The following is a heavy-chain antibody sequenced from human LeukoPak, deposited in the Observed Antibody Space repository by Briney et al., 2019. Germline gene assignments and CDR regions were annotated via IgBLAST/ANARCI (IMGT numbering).Heavy chain of an antibody. CDR1: GFTFSSYS. J-gene: IGHJ4*02. Sequence: PGGSLRLSCAASGFTFSSYSMNWVRQAPGKGLEWVSSISSSSSYIYYADSVKGRFTISRDNAKNTLYLQMNSLRAEDTAVYYCANLLRYFDWPFDYWGQGTLVTVSS. CDR3: ANLLRYFDWPFDY. V-gene: IGHV3-21*04. CDR2: ISSSSSYI. D-gene: IGHD3-9*01.